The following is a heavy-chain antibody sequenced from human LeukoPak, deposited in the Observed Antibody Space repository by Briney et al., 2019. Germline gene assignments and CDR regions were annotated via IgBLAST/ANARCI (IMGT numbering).Heavy chain of an antibody. D-gene: IGHD5-12*01. CDR3: ARGSPHKATFDY. CDR2: INHSGST. Sequence: SETLSLTCTVSGGSISSSNYYWSWIRQPPGKGLGWIGEINHSGSTNYNPSLKSRVTISVDTSKNRFSLKLSSVTAADTAVYYCARGSPHKATFDYWGQGTLVTVSS. V-gene: IGHV4-39*07. J-gene: IGHJ4*02. CDR1: GGSISSSNYY.